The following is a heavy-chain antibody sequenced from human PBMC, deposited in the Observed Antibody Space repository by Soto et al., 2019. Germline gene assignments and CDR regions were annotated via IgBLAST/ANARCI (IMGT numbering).Heavy chain of an antibody. CDR2: ISGGGSTA. V-gene: IGHV3-23*01. CDR1: GFTFTSYV. J-gene: IGHJ4*02. CDR3: AKDSNKYSSSLRGRYFDY. D-gene: IGHD3-22*01. Sequence: GGSLRLSCAASGFTFTSYVMSWVRQAPGKGLEWVAGISGGGSTAFYADSVKGRFTISRDNAKNTVVLQMDSLRAEDTAIYYCAKDSNKYSSSLRGRYFDYWGQGTLVTVSS.